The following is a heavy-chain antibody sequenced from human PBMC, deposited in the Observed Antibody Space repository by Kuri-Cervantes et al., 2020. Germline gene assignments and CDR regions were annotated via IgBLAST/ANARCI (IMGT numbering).Heavy chain of an antibody. CDR2: IYHSGST. V-gene: IGHV4-4*02. J-gene: IGHJ4*02. Sequence: SWVRQPPGKGLEWIGEIYHSGSTNYNPSLKSRVTISVDKSKNQFSLKLSSVTAADTAVYYCAKDRRIMITFGGDDYWGQGTLVTVSS. D-gene: IGHD3-16*01. CDR3: AKDRRIMITFGGDDY.